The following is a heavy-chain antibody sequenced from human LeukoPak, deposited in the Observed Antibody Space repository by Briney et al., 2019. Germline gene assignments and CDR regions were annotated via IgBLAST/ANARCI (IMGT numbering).Heavy chain of an antibody. V-gene: IGHV4-39*07. Sequence: SETLSLTCTVSGGSIRSGSYYWSWIRQPPGQGLEWIGEVGHSGTTNYNPSLKSRVTISVDTSKNQFSLKLTSVTAADTAVYYCARELISSRAAFDTWGQGTVVTVSS. J-gene: IGHJ3*02. D-gene: IGHD3-16*01. CDR3: ARELISSRAAFDT. CDR1: GGSIRSGSYY. CDR2: VGHSGTT.